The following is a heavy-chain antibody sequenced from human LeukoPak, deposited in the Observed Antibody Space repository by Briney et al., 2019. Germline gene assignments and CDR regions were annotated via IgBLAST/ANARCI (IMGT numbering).Heavy chain of an antibody. D-gene: IGHD3-16*01. CDR2: ISYGGSGK. V-gene: IGHV3-30-3*01. CDR1: GFTFSSYA. CDR3: ARDRLRGELISSGMDV. J-gene: IGHJ6*04. Sequence: PGGSLRLSCAASGFTFSSYAMHWVRQAPGKGLEWVAVISYGGSGKYYADSVKGRFTISRDNSKNTLYLQMNSLRTEDTAVYYCARDRLRGELISSGMDVWGEGTTVTVSS.